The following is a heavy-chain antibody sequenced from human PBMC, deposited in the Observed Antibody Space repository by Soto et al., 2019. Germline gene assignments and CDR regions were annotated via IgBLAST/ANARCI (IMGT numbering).Heavy chain of an antibody. Sequence: SETLSLTCTVSGGSISSSSYYWGWIRQPPGKGLEWIGSIYYSGSTYYNPSLKSRVTISVDTSKNQFSLKLSSVTAADTAVYYCARRSRGAVAALDYWGQGTLVTVSS. V-gene: IGHV4-39*01. CDR3: ARRSRGAVAALDY. CDR1: GGSISSSSYY. J-gene: IGHJ4*02. D-gene: IGHD6-19*01. CDR2: IYYSGST.